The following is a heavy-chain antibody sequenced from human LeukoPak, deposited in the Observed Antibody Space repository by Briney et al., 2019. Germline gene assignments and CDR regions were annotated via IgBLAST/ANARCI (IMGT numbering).Heavy chain of an antibody. CDR2: VYDSGNT. J-gene: IGHJ4*02. CDR1: GISISGYY. D-gene: IGHD3-22*01. V-gene: IGHV4-59*01. CDR3: ARGDSHLHSSGYYYY. Sequence: SETLSLTCNVSGISISGYYWSWIRQPPGKGLEWIGCVYDSGNTNYNTSLRSRVTISVDTSKDQFSLKLSSVTAADTAVYYCARGDSHLHSSGYYYYWGQGTLVTVSS.